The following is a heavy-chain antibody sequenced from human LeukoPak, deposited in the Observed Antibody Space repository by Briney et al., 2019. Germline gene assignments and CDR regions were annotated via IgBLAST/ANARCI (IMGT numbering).Heavy chain of an antibody. D-gene: IGHD4-17*01. Sequence: SETLSLTCTVSGGSTSSSSYYWGWIRQPPGKGLEWIGSIYCSGSTYYNPSLKSRVTISVDTSKNQFSLKLSSVTAADTAVYYCSLNTAAAFDIWGQGTMVTVSS. CDR3: SLNTAAAFDI. J-gene: IGHJ3*02. CDR1: GGSTSSSSYY. CDR2: IYCSGST. V-gene: IGHV4-39*01.